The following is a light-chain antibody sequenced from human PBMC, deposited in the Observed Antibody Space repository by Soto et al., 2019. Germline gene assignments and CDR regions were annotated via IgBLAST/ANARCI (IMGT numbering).Light chain of an antibody. V-gene: IGKV1-9*01. CDR1: QGIRSY. Sequence: IQLAQSPSFLSASAGDRLTIPCRASQGIRSYLAWYQQKPGKAPKLLIYAASTLQSGVPSRFSGSGSGTDFTLTISSLQPEDFATYYCQQLNNYPRTFGQGTKVDTK. CDR2: AAS. J-gene: IGKJ1*01. CDR3: QQLNNYPRT.